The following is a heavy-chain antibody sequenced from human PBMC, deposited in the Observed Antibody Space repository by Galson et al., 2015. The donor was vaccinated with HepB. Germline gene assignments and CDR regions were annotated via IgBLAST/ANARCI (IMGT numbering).Heavy chain of an antibody. Sequence: SLRLSCAASGFTFSSFWMTWVRQAPGNTLQWVANINPDGTDKYYVDSLKGRFTISRDNTKNSLYLQMNSLGAEDTAVYYCARASRNSGYFETFEYWGQGTLVTVSS. J-gene: IGHJ4*02. CDR3: ARASRNSGYFETFEY. CDR1: GFTFSSFW. V-gene: IGHV3-7*03. CDR2: INPDGTDK. D-gene: IGHD3-22*01.